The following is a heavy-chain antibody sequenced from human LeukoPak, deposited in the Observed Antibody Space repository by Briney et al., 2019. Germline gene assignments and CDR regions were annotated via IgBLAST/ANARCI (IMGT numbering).Heavy chain of an antibody. J-gene: IGHJ4*02. CDR1: GFTFSRYW. V-gene: IGHV3-7*01. D-gene: IGHD2-2*01. Sequence: GGSLRLSCAASGFTFSRYWMSWVRQAPGKGLEWVANINKDGSEKYYVDSVKGRFTISRDNSKKTMYVEMSSLRAEDTAFYFCARESLDCSSISCLDYWGQGTLVTVSS. CDR2: INKDGSEK. CDR3: ARESLDCSSISCLDY.